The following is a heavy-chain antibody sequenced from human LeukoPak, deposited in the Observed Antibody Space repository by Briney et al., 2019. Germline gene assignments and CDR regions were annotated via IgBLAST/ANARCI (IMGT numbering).Heavy chain of an antibody. J-gene: IGHJ4*02. V-gene: IGHV3-11*01. CDR1: EFVLSDYY. CDR3: ARGSLSQYYFDY. D-gene: IGHD6-13*01. Sequence: PGGSLRLSCAASEFVLSDYYMSWIRQAPGKGLEWISYISSGGSTISYADSVRGRFTISRDNAKNSLYLQMNSLRAEDTAVYYCARGSLSQYYFDYWGQGTLVTVSS. CDR2: ISSGGSTI.